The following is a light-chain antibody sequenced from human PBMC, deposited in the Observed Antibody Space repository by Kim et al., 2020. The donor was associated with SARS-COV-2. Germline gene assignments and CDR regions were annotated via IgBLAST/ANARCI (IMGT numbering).Light chain of an antibody. CDR1: SGHSSYA. CDR3: QTWDTGVRL. J-gene: IGLJ3*02. Sequence: QLVLTQSPSASVSLGASVKLTCTLSSGHSSYAIAWHQQQPEKGPRFLMKLDSDGSHNKGDGIPDRFSGSSSGAERYLTISSLQSEDEADYYCQTWDTGVRLFGGGTQLTVL. CDR2: LDSDGSH. V-gene: IGLV4-69*01.